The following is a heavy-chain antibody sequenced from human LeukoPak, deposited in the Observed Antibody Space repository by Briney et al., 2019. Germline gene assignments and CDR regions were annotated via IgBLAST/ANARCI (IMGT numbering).Heavy chain of an antibody. D-gene: IGHD6-13*01. V-gene: IGHV3-48*03. Sequence: PGGSLRLSCAASGFTFSSYEMNWVRQAPGKGLEWVSYISSSGSTIYYADSVKGRFTISRDNAMNSLYLQMNSLRAEDTAVYYCARVPSANSSTGDGGQGTLVTVSS. J-gene: IGHJ4*02. CDR1: GFTFSSYE. CDR3: ARVPSANSSTGD. CDR2: ISSSGSTI.